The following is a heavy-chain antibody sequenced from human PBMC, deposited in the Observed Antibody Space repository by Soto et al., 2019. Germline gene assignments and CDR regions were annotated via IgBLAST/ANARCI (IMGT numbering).Heavy chain of an antibody. J-gene: IGHJ4*02. V-gene: IGHV4-59*08. Sequence: PSETLSLTCTVSGGSISSYYWSWIRQPPGKGLEWIGYIYYSGSTNYNPSLKSRVTISVDTSKNQFSLKLSSVTAADTAVYYCAKRSLSPYCDGGSCYSPCDYWGQGTLVTVSS. CDR2: IYYSGST. D-gene: IGHD2-15*01. CDR3: AKRSLSPYCDGGSCYSPCDY. CDR1: GGSISSYY.